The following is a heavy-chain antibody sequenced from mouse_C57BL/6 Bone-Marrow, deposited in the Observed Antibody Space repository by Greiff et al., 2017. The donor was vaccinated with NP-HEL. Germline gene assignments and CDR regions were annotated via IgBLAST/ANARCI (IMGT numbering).Heavy chain of an antibody. V-gene: IGHV7-1*01. CDR3: ARDARSAWCAD. Sequence: EVNVVESGGGLVQSGRSLRLSCATSGFTFSDFYMEWVRQAPGKGLEWIAASRNKANDYTTEYSASVKGRFIVSRDTSQSILYLQMNALRAEDTAIDYCARDARSAWCADWGQGTLVTGSA. J-gene: IGHJ3*01. CDR1: GFTFSDFY. CDR2: SRNKANDYTT.